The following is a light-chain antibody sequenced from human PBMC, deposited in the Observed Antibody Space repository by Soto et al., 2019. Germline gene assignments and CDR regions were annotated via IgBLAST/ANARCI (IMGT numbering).Light chain of an antibody. Sequence: QSALTQPPSVSGSPGQSVTISCTGTSSDVGNYNRVSWYQQPPGTAPKLMIYEVSSRPSGVPDRFSGSKSGNTASLTISGLLAEDEADYYCSSYTSSNWVFGGGTKLTVL. CDR2: EVS. CDR1: SSDVGNYNR. J-gene: IGLJ3*02. V-gene: IGLV2-18*02. CDR3: SSYTSSNWV.